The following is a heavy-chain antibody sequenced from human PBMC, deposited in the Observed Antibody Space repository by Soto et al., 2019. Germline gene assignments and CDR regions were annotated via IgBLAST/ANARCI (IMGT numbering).Heavy chain of an antibody. J-gene: IGHJ4*02. V-gene: IGHV3-74*01. CDR2: INSSRSST. Sequence: GGSLRLSCAASGFTFCSYWMHWVRQAPGKGLVWVSHINSSRSSTYYADSVKGRFTISRDNAKNPLYLQMNSLRDEDTAVYYCARDWSFGLPFFDYWGQGTLVTVSS. CDR1: GFTFCSYW. CDR3: ARDWSFGLPFFDY. D-gene: IGHD2-21*01.